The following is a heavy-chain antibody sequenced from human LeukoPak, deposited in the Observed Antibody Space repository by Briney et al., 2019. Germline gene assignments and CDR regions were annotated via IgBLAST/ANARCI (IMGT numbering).Heavy chain of an antibody. CDR1: GFTLSNYW. D-gene: IGHD1-26*01. Sequence: GGSLRLSCAASGFTLSNYWMHWVRQTPGKGLVWVSRISGDETWTSYADSVKGRFTIPRDSSKNTLFLHMNTLRAEDTAIYYCAKDRTVGASYWYFDLWGRGTLVTVSS. CDR2: ISGDETWT. V-gene: IGHV3-74*01. J-gene: IGHJ2*01. CDR3: AKDRTVGASYWYFDL.